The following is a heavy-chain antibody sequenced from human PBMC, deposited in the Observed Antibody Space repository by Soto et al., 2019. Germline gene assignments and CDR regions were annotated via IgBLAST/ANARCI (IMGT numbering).Heavy chain of an antibody. CDR3: AGSGYDNSSVFDFDY. V-gene: IGHV1-69*13. CDR2: IIPIFGTA. Sequence: SVKVSCKASGGTFSSYAISWVRQAPGQGLEWMGGIIPIFGTANYAQKFQGRVTITADESTSTAYMELSSLRSEDTAVYYCAGSGYDNSSVFDFDYWGQGTLFTVSS. J-gene: IGHJ4*02. D-gene: IGHD3-22*01. CDR1: GGTFSSYA.